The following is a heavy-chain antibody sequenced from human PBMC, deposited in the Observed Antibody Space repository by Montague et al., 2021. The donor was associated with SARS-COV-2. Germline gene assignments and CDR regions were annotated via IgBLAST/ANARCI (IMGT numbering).Heavy chain of an antibody. CDR1: GFTFSSYE. CDR3: ARGNFECFDLYYYYYYGMDV. V-gene: IGHV3-48*03. CDR2: INSSGSTI. Sequence: SLRLSCAASGFTFSSYEMNWVRQAPGKGLEWVSYINSSGSTIYFADSVKGRFTISRDNAKNSLYLQMNSLRAEDTAVYYCARGNFECFDLYYYYYYGMDVWGQGTTVTVSS. D-gene: IGHD3-9*01. J-gene: IGHJ6*02.